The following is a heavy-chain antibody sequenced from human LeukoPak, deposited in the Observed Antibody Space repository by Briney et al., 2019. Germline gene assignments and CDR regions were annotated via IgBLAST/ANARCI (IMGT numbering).Heavy chain of an antibody. CDR1: GGSISSGVYY. CDR2: IYYSGST. D-gene: IGHD2-15*01. Sequence: SETLSLTCTVSGGSISSGVYYGSCIRHPPRHPLEWIGYIYYSGSTYYNPSLKSRVTISVDTSKNQFSLKLSSVTAADTAVYYCARVAPDKPFFDYWGQGTLVTVSS. J-gene: IGHJ4*02. CDR3: ARVAPDKPFFDY. V-gene: IGHV4-30-4*01.